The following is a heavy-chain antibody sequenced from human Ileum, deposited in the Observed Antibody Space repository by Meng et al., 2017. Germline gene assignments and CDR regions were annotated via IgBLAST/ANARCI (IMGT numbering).Heavy chain of an antibody. Sequence: VQLVERGAGVRMLGSSVTASVKAAVYTLTGNYKHWRRQAPGQGIGLVWLINPNSGGTTNAKQFQGRGITTWDTSIRTAYMVLSRLGSDDAAVYYCARGGELGYCIGGSCYYFDYWGQGTLVTVSS. J-gene: IGHJ4*02. CDR1: VYTLTGNY. V-gene: IGHV1-2*01. D-gene: IGHD2-15*01. CDR3: ARGGELGYCIGGSCYYFDY. CDR2: INPNSGGT.